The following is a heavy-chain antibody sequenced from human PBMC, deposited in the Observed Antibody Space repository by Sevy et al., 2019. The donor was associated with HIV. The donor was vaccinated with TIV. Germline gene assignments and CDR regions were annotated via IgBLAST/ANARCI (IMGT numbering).Heavy chain of an antibody. CDR1: GFTFSSYS. CDR3: ARGPLDIVATFYLYYY. CDR2: ISSSSSYI. V-gene: IGHV3-21*01. J-gene: IGHJ4*02. D-gene: IGHD5-12*01. Sequence: GGSLRLSCAASGFTFSSYSMNWVRQAPGKGLEWVSSISSSSSYIYYAHSVKGRFTISRDNAKNSLYLQMNSLRAEDTAVYYCARGPLDIVATFYLYYYWGQGTLVTVSS.